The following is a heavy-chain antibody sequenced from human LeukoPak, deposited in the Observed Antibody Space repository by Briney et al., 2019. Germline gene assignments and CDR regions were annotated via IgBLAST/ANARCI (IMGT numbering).Heavy chain of an antibody. Sequence: SETPSLSCSVSVGSIGIYYGSWIREPPGKGLEWMGYLFYSGNTNSTPSLKSRVTMSVDTSKNQFSLKLRSVTAADTAVYYCARGGSGISNAFDIWSQGTMVTVSS. V-gene: IGHV4-59*01. CDR2: LFYSGNT. J-gene: IGHJ3*02. D-gene: IGHD3-10*01. CDR3: ARGGSGISNAFDI. CDR1: VGSIGIYY.